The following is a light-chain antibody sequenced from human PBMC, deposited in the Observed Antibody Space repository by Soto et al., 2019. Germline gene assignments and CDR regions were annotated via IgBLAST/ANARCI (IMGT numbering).Light chain of an antibody. Sequence: EIVLTQSPGTLSLSPGERATLFCRASQSVATSQLAWYQQKPGQAPRLLIGASSRATGVPDRFIASGSGTDFTLSISRLGPEEFAVYYCQQFASSPRTFGRGTTVEIK. J-gene: IGKJ1*01. V-gene: IGKV3-20*01. CDR3: QQFASSPRT. CDR2: GAS. CDR1: QSVATSQ.